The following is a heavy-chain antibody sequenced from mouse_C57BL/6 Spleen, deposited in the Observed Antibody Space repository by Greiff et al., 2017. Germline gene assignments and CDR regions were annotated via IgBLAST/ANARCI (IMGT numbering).Heavy chain of an antibody. CDR3: ARRGITTVVPYFDY. CDR2: INPGSGGT. CDR1: GYAFTNYL. J-gene: IGHJ2*01. V-gene: IGHV1-54*01. Sequence: VQLVESGAELVRPGTSVKVSCKASGYAFTNYLIEWVKQRPGQGLEWIGVINPGSGGTNYNEKFNGKATLTADKSSSTAYMQLSSLTSEDSAVYFCARRGITTVVPYFDYWGQGTTLTVSS. D-gene: IGHD1-1*01.